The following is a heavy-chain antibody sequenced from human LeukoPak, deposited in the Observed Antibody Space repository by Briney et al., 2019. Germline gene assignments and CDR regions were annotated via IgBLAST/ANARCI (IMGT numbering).Heavy chain of an antibody. Sequence: ASVKVSCKASGYTFTSYGISWVRQAPGQGLEWMGWISAYNGNTNYAQKLQGRGTMTTDTSTSTAYMELRSLRSDDTAVYYCARDRKSYYDFWSGYLRNDYWGQGTLVTVSS. CDR1: GYTFTSYG. CDR2: ISAYNGNT. D-gene: IGHD3-3*01. CDR3: ARDRKSYYDFWSGYLRNDY. J-gene: IGHJ4*02. V-gene: IGHV1-18*01.